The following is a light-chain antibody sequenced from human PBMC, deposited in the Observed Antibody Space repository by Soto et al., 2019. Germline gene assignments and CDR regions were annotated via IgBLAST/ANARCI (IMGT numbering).Light chain of an antibody. Sequence: EVVMTQSPATLSVSPGERATLSCRASQSVSSNLAWYQQKPGQAPRLLIYGASTRATGIPARFSGSGSGTEFTLTISSLQSEDFAVYYCQQCGNWPPITFGQGTRLEIK. CDR3: QQCGNWPPIT. V-gene: IGKV3-15*01. CDR1: QSVSSN. J-gene: IGKJ5*01. CDR2: GAS.